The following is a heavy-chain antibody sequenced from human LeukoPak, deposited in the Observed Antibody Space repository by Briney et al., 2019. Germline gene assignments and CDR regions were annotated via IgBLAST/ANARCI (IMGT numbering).Heavy chain of an antibody. V-gene: IGHV4-39*07. Sequence: SETLSLTCTVSGGSISSSSYYWGWIRQPPGKGLEWIGSIYYSGSTYYNPSLKSRVTISVDTSKNQFSLKLSSVTAADTAVYYCARVSPGIAVAGTVDYWGQGTLVTVSS. CDR1: GGSISSSSYY. D-gene: IGHD6-19*01. J-gene: IGHJ4*02. CDR3: ARVSPGIAVAGTVDY. CDR2: IYYSGST.